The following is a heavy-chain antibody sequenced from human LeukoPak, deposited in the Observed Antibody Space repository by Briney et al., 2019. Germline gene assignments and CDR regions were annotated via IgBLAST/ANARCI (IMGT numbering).Heavy chain of an antibody. CDR3: AREGREGYNYPALDF. Sequence: GGSLRLSCVASGFSFGSYWMAWVRQAPGKGLELVANMKHDGIEKYHVDSVKGRFTISRDNTKNSLYLHMSSLRVEDTAVYYCAREGREGYNYPALDFWGQGILVTVSS. D-gene: IGHD5-24*01. V-gene: IGHV3-7*05. CDR1: GFSFGSYW. J-gene: IGHJ4*02. CDR2: MKHDGIEK.